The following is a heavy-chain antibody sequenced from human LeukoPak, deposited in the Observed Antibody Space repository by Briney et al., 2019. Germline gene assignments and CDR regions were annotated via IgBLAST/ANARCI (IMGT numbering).Heavy chain of an antibody. J-gene: IGHJ4*02. D-gene: IGHD5-12*01. V-gene: IGHV3-48*03. CDR3: ARDHSGYDYFDY. Sequence: GGSLRVSCAASGFTFSSYEMNWVRQAPGKGLEWVSYISSSGSTIYYAASVKGRFTISRDNAQNSLYLQMNSLRAEDTAVYYCARDHSGYDYFDYWGQGTLVTVSS. CDR1: GFTFSSYE. CDR2: ISSSGSTI.